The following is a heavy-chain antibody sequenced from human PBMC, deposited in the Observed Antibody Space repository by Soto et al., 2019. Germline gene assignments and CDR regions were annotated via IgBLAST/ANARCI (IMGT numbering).Heavy chain of an antibody. Sequence: EVQLLESGGGLVQPGGSLRLSCAASGFTFTSYAMNWVRQAPGKGLEWVSVISGGGGSTYYADSVKGRFTISRDNSKNTLYLQVNSLRAEDTAVYYCAKRTTGWYFDLWGRGTLVTVSS. CDR3: AKRTTGWYFDL. V-gene: IGHV3-23*01. CDR2: ISGGGGST. CDR1: GFTFTSYA. J-gene: IGHJ2*01.